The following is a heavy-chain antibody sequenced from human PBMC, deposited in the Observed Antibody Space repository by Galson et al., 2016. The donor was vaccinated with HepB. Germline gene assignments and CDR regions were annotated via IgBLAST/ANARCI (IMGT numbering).Heavy chain of an antibody. CDR2: ITWNSGAI. Sequence: SLRLSCAASGFTFGDYAMHWVRQSPGKGLEWVSGITWNSGAIAYADSVKGRFTISRDNARNSLYLQMNNLRTEDTALYYCAKDRVSFYYYGMDVWGQGTTFTVSS. J-gene: IGHJ6*02. CDR1: GFTFGDYA. V-gene: IGHV3-9*01. D-gene: IGHD2-8*01. CDR3: AKDRVSFYYYGMDV.